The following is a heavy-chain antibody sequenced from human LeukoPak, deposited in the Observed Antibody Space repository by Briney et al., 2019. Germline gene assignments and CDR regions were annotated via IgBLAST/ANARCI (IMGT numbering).Heavy chain of an antibody. D-gene: IGHD6-6*01. CDR2: ISSSSYI. Sequence: GGSLRLSCAASGFTFSSYSMNWVRQAPGKGLEWVSSISSSSYIYYADSVKGRFTISRDNAKNSLYLQMNSLRAEDTAVYYCATIEYSSSTLDYWGQGTLVTVSS. V-gene: IGHV3-21*01. J-gene: IGHJ4*02. CDR1: GFTFSSYS. CDR3: ATIEYSSSTLDY.